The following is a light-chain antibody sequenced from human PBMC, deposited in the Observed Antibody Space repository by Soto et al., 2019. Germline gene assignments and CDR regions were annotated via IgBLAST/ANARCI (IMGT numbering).Light chain of an antibody. Sequence: EIVLTQSPATLSLSPGERATLSCRAGQSVSSSYLAWYHQKPGQAPRLLIYGTYSRATGIPDRFSGSGSGTDFTLTISRLEPEDFAVYYCQHYDNTPPSVTFGPGTKVDI. CDR3: QHYDNTPPSVT. J-gene: IGKJ3*01. CDR1: QSVSSSY. V-gene: IGKV3-20*01. CDR2: GTY.